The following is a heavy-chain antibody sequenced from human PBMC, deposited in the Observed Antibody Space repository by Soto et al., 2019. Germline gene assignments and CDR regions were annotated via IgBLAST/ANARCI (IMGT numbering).Heavy chain of an antibody. CDR2: IYYSGST. D-gene: IGHD6-13*01. V-gene: IGHV4-59*08. Sequence: SQTLSLTCTVSGGSIRSYYWSWIRQPPGKGLEWIGYIYYSGSTNYNPSLKSRVTISVDTSKNQFSLKLSSVTAADTAVYYCARHGGGYSSSWYPFNWFDPWGQGTLVTVSS. CDR1: GGSIRSYY. CDR3: ARHGGGYSSSWYPFNWFDP. J-gene: IGHJ5*02.